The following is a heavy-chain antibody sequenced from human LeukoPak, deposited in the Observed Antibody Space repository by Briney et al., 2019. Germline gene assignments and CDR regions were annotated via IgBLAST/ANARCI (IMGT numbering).Heavy chain of an antibody. CDR3: ARNIAAAGTAADY. J-gene: IGHJ4*02. D-gene: IGHD6-13*01. CDR1: GGTFSSYA. CDR2: IIPIFGTA. Sequence: GASVKVSCKASGGTFSSYAISWVRQAPGQGHEWMGGIIPIFGTANYAQKFQGRVTITTDESTSTAYMELSSLRSEDTAVYYCARNIAAAGTAADYWGQGTLVTVSS. V-gene: IGHV1-69*05.